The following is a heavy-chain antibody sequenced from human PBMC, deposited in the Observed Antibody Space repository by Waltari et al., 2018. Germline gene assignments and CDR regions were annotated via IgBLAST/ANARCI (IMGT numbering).Heavy chain of an antibody. D-gene: IGHD7-27*01. J-gene: IGHJ6*03. Sequence: VQLVQSGGEVKTPGSSVKVSCKASGGSFGGYGISWVRQAPGQGLEWMGVIIPSFGIPDFSQKFQDRLTITADESTNTAYMELSSLTSEDTAIYYCARHELGISQYYYNMYVWGQGTTVTISS. V-gene: IGHV1-69*12. CDR3: ARHELGISQYYYNMYV. CDR1: GGSFGGYG. CDR2: IIPSFGIP.